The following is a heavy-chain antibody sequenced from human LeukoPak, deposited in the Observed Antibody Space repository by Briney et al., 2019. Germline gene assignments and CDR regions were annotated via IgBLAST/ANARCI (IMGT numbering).Heavy chain of an antibody. V-gene: IGHV3-21*01. D-gene: IGHD3-10*01. Sequence: GGSLRLSCTGSGFTFGIYNMFWVRQAPGKGLEWVSSITSSSGYSFYADSMKGRFTVSRDNARNSLYLQMNSLRAEDTAVYYCARGYGSGRLNVLFDYWGQGTLVTVSS. CDR2: ITSSSGYS. J-gene: IGHJ4*02. CDR1: GFTFGIYN. CDR3: ARGYGSGRLNVLFDY.